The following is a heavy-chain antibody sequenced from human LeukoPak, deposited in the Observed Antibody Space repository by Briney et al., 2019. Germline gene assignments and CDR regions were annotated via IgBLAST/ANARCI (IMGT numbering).Heavy chain of an antibody. CDR2: ISGSGYTT. J-gene: IGHJ4*02. V-gene: IGHV3-23*01. CDR1: GFTFDNYA. CDR3: AKEKYYYDTSGYYPLDN. Sequence: GGSPRLSCAASGFTFDNYAMTWVRQAPGKGLEWVSSISGSGYTTYYADSVKGRFTVSRDNSRNTLFLQMNSPRADDTAIYYCAKEKYYYDTSGYYPLDNWGQGTLVTVSS. D-gene: IGHD3-22*01.